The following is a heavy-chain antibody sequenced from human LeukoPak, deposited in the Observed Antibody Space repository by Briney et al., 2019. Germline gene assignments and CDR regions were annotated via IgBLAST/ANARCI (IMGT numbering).Heavy chain of an antibody. V-gene: IGHV3-23*01. CDR2: ISGSGGST. J-gene: IGHJ4*02. CDR1: GFTFSSYA. CDR3: AKSWYRSYFYFDY. D-gene: IGHD1-26*01. Sequence: GGSLRLSCAASGFTFSSYAMSWVRQAPGKGLEWVSAISGSGGSTYYADSVKGRFTISRDNSKNTLYLQMNSLKAEDTAVYYCAKSWYRSYFYFDYWGQGTLVTVSS.